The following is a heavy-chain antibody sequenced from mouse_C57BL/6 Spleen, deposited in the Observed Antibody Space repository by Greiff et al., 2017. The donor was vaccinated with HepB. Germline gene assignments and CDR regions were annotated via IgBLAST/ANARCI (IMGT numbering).Heavy chain of an antibody. Sequence: EVKLVESGGGLVKPGGSLKLSCAASGFTFSSYAMSWVRQTPEKRLEWVATISDGGSYTYYPDNVKGRFTISRDNAKNNLYLQMSHLKSEDTAMYYCARDLTGAVYYYAMDYWGQGTSVTVSS. CDR2: ISDGGSYT. CDR1: GFTFSSYA. V-gene: IGHV5-4*01. J-gene: IGHJ4*01. D-gene: IGHD4-1*01. CDR3: ARDLTGAVYYYAMDY.